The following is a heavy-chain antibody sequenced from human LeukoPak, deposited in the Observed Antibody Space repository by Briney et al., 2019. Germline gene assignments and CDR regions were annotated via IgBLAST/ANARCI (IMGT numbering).Heavy chain of an antibody. CDR2: ISPSGGDT. D-gene: IGHD2-2*02. CDR3: ARGCSSLNCYKGGVYFDY. CDR1: GGTFSSYA. V-gene: IGHV1-46*01. Sequence: VASVKVSCKASGGTFSSYAISWVRQAPGQGLEWMGIISPSGGDTTYAQKFQGSVTMTRDTSTNTDYMELSSLRSEDTAVYYCARGCSSLNCYKGGVYFDYWGQGTLVTVSS. J-gene: IGHJ4*02.